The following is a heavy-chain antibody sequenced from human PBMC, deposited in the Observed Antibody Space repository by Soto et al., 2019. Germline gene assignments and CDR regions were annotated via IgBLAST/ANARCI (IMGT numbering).Heavy chain of an antibody. V-gene: IGHV3-23*01. CDR1: GFTFSSYA. Sequence: GGSLRLSCAASGFTFSSYAMNWVRQAPGKGLEWVSTITGSGGNTYHADSVKGRFTISRDNSKNTLYLQMNSLRVEDTAVYYCAKGWIAATGPDDWGQGTLVTVSS. D-gene: IGHD6-13*01. CDR2: ITGSGGNT. CDR3: AKGWIAATGPDD. J-gene: IGHJ4*02.